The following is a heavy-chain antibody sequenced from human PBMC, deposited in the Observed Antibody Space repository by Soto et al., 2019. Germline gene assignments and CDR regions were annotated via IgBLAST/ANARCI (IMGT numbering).Heavy chain of an antibody. D-gene: IGHD2-21*02. J-gene: IGHJ4*02. CDR2: IHSGGTT. CDR3: ARDPGFGLETAYGXY. V-gene: IGHV3-66*01. CDR1: GFTVSSNY. Sequence: GSLRLSCAASGFTVSSNYMSWVRQAPGKGLEWVSVIHSGGTTYYADSVKGRFTISRDNSKNTLYLQMNSLRAEDTAVYYCARDPGFGLETAYGXYWGQGTLVTVSS.